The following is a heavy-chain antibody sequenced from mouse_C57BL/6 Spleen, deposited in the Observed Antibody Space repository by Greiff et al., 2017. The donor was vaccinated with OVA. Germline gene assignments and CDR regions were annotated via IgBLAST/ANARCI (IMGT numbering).Heavy chain of an antibody. CDR3: ARGLNYAMDY. CDR1: GYTFTDYY. D-gene: IGHD3-1*01. Sequence: VQLQQSGPVLVKPGASVKMSCKASGYTFTDYYMNWVKQSHGKSLEWIGVINPYNGGTSYNQKFKGKATLTVDKSSSTAYMEFNSLTSEDSAVYYCARGLNYAMDYWGQGTSVTVSS. V-gene: IGHV1-19*01. J-gene: IGHJ4*01. CDR2: INPYNGGT.